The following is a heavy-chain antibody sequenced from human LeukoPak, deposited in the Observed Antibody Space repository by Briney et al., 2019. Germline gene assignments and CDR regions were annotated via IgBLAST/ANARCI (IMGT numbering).Heavy chain of an antibody. V-gene: IGHV3-13*01. CDR2: ISTAGDT. D-gene: IGHD6-6*01. CDR1: GFTFSSYD. CDR3: ARVGSPGAFDI. J-gene: IGHJ3*02. Sequence: GGSLRLSCAASGFTFSSYDMHWVRQATGKGLEWVSAISTAGDTYYPGSVKGRFTISRENAKNSLYLQMNSLRAGDTAVYYCARVGSPGAFDIWGQRTMVTVSS.